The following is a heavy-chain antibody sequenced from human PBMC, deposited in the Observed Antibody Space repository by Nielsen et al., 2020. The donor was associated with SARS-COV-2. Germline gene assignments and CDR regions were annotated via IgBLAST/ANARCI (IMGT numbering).Heavy chain of an antibody. CDR2: ISAYNGNT. CDR3: AREGYYYDSSGYYLRYYYYYGMDV. D-gene: IGHD3-22*01. CDR1: GGTFSSYG. V-gene: IGHV1-8*02. Sequence: ASVKVSCKASGGTFSSYGISWVRQAPGQGLEWMGWISAYNGNTNYAQKFQGRVTMTRNTSISTAYMELSSLRSEDTAVYYCAREGYYYDSSGYYLRYYYYYGMDVWGQGTTVTVSS. J-gene: IGHJ6*02.